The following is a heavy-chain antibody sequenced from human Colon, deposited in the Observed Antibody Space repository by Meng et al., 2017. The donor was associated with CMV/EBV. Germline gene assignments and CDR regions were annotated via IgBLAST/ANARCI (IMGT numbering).Heavy chain of an antibody. CDR2: TYYRSKWYN. J-gene: IGHJ4*02. Sequence: QLQQQQSGPGLGKTSQTLSDTCAISGDSVSANSGAWNWLRQSPSRGLEWLGRTYYRSKWYNDYAVSVKSRITINPDTSKNQFSLQLTSVTPEDTAVYYCAKSLPHFDYWGQGTLVTVSS. CDR1: GDSVSANSGA. D-gene: IGHD2-15*01. CDR3: AKSLPHFDY. V-gene: IGHV6-1*02.